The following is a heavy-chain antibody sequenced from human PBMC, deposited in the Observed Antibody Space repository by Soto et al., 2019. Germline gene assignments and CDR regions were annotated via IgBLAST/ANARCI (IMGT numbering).Heavy chain of an antibody. CDR1: GGTFSSYA. D-gene: IGHD4-17*01. V-gene: IGHV1-69*12. CDR3: ARGPKTTVTTSDAFDI. J-gene: IGHJ3*02. CDR2: IIPIFGTA. Sequence: QVQLVQSGAEVKKPGSSVKVSCKASGGTFSSYAISWVRQAPGQGLEWMGGIIPIFGTANYAQKFQGRVTITADESTSTAYMELISLRSEDTAVYYCARGPKTTVTTSDAFDIWGQGTMVTVSS.